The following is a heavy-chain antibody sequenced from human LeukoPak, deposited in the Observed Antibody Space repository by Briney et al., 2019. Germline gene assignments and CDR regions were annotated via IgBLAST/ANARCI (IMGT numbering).Heavy chain of an antibody. CDR1: GGSISISGYS. V-gene: IGHV4-39*01. Sequence: TSETLSLTCTVSGGSISISGYSWAWIRRPPGRGRGGFGGIYYSGSTYYNPSLKSRVTISVDTSKNQFSLKLSSVTAADTAVYYCARGAGQQLARYYYMDVWGKGTTVTISS. D-gene: IGHD6-13*01. J-gene: IGHJ6*03. CDR2: IYYSGST. CDR3: ARGAGQQLARYYYMDV.